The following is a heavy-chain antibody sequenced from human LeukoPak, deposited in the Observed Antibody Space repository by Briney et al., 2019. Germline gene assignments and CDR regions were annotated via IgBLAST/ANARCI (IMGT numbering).Heavy chain of an antibody. CDR3: ARSVWLGPSHAFDI. CDR2: IKQDGSQK. V-gene: IGHV3-7*05. D-gene: IGHD3-10*01. Sequence: GGSLRLSCAASGFTFSNFWMTWVRQAPGKGLEWVAIIKQDGSQKYYVDSVKGRFTISRHNSKNTLYLQMNSLRAEDTAVYYCARSVWLGPSHAFDIWGQGTMVTVSS. CDR1: GFTFSNFW. J-gene: IGHJ3*02.